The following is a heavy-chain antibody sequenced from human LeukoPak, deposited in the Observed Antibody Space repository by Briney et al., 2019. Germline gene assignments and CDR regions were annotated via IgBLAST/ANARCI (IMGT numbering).Heavy chain of an antibody. J-gene: IGHJ5*02. CDR2: ITNTGSTI. CDR1: GFTFSDFY. CDR3: ARNLGYCSGEKCYYFDP. Sequence: PGGSLRLSYAASGFTFSDFYMSWLRQAPGKRLEWISYITNTGSTIKYADSVRGRFTISRDNAKNSLYLQLNSLRVEDTAVYYCARNLGYCSGEKCYYFDPWGQGTLVTVSS. V-gene: IGHV3-11*04. D-gene: IGHD2-15*01.